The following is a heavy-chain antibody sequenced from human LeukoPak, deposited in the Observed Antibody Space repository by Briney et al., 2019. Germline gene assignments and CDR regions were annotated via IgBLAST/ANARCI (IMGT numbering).Heavy chain of an antibody. CDR2: VSSSRSTI. J-gene: IGHJ3*02. CDR3: ARDLGGRSQLGAFDI. V-gene: IGHV3-48*01. CDR1: GFTFNSYS. Sequence: QPGGSLRLSCIASGFTFNSYSMNWVRQAPGKGLEWVSYVSSSRSTIYYSDSVKGRFTISRDNAKNSLYLQMDSLRAEDTAVYYCARDLGGRSQLGAFDIWGQGTMITVSS. D-gene: IGHD1-1*01.